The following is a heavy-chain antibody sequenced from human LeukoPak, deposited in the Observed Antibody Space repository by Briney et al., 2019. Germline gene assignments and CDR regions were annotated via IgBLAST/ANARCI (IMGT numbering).Heavy chain of an antibody. CDR3: ARGGRDILTGYYTDFYYGMDV. CDR1: GYTFTGYD. CDR2: INPNSGGT. D-gene: IGHD3-9*01. Sequence: GASVRVSCKASGYTFTGYDMHWVRQAPGQGLEWMGRINPNSGGTNYAQKLQGRVTMTRDTSISTAYMELSRLRSDDTAVYYCARGGRDILTGYYTDFYYGMDVWGQGTTVTVSS. J-gene: IGHJ6*02. V-gene: IGHV1-2*06.